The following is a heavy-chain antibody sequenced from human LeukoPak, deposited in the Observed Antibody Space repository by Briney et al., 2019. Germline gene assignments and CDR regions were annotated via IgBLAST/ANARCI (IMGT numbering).Heavy chain of an antibody. CDR1: GFTFSTYS. CDR3: ASSGSYRFDY. D-gene: IGHD1-26*01. J-gene: IGHJ4*02. Sequence: GGSLRLSCAASGFTFSTYSMNWVRQAPGKGLEWVSYISSSSSTMYYADSVKGRFTISRDNAKNSLYLQMKSLRDEDTAVYYCASSGSYRFDYWGQGTLVTVSS. V-gene: IGHV3-48*02. CDR2: ISSSSSTM.